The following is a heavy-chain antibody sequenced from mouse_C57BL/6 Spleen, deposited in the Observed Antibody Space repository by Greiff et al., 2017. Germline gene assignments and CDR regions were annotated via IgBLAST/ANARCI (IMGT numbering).Heavy chain of an antibody. D-gene: IGHD2-5*01. J-gene: IGHJ4*01. Sequence: EVKLQESGPELVKPGASVKIPCKASGYTFTDYNMDWVKQSHGKSLEWIGDINPNNGGTIYNQKFKGKATLTVDKSSSTAYMELRSLTSEDTAVYYCARSRGYSNYSDYAMDYWGQGTSVTVSS. CDR1: GYTFTDYN. V-gene: IGHV1-18*01. CDR2: INPNNGGT. CDR3: ARSRGYSNYSDYAMDY.